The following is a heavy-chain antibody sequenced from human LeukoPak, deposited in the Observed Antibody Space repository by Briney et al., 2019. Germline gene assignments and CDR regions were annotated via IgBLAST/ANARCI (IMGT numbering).Heavy chain of an antibody. CDR2: IKQDGSEQ. J-gene: IGHJ3*02. CDR3: ARGYSLGI. CDR1: GFTFSNYR. D-gene: IGHD5-18*01. Sequence: GGSLRLSCAASGFTFSNYRMGWVRQAPGKGLEWVASIKQDGSEQYYVDSVKGRFTISRDNTKNSLYLQMNSLRAEDTAVYYCARGYSLGIWGQGTMVIVSS. V-gene: IGHV3-7*04.